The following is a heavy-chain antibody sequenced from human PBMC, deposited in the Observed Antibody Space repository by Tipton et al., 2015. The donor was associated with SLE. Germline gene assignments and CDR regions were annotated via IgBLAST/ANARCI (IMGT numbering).Heavy chain of an antibody. J-gene: IGHJ6*02. CDR1: GYTFTGYY. CDR2: INPNSGGT. CDR3: ARDLRFLEREASRGMDV. Sequence: QSGAEVKKPGASVKVSCKASGYTFTGYYMPWVRQAPGQGLEWMGWINPNSGGTNYAQKFQGRVTMTRDTSISTAYMGLSRLRSYDTAVYYCARDLRFLEREASRGMDVWGQGTTVTVSS. D-gene: IGHD3-3*01. V-gene: IGHV1-2*02.